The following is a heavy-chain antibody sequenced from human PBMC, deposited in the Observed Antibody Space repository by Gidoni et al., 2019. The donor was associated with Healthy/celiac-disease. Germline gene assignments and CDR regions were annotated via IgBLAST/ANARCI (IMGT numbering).Heavy chain of an antibody. J-gene: IGHJ6*02. V-gene: IGHV3-23*01. CDR1: GFTFSRYA. CDR3: AKSYGDYRYYYYGMDV. Sequence: EVQLLESGGGLVQPGGSLRLSCAAPGFTFSRYAMSWVRQAPGKGLEWVSAISGSGGSTYYADSVKGRFTISRDNSKNTLYLQMNSLRAEDTAVYYCAKSYGDYRYYYYGMDVWGQGTTVTVSS. CDR2: ISGSGGST. D-gene: IGHD4-17*01.